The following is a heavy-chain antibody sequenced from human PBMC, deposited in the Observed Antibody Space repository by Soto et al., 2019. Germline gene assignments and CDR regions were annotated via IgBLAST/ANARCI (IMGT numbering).Heavy chain of an antibody. D-gene: IGHD3-10*01. Sequence: PGGSLRLSCAASGYTFSRFELHWVRQAPGKGLEWISYISSSGSTAYYASSVEGRFTISRDNANNSVYLQMDSLRAEDTALYYCTRAAWFPYLSLYWGQGALVTVSS. CDR1: GYTFSRFE. J-gene: IGHJ4*02. CDR3: TRAAWFPYLSLY. CDR2: ISSSGSTA. V-gene: IGHV3-48*03.